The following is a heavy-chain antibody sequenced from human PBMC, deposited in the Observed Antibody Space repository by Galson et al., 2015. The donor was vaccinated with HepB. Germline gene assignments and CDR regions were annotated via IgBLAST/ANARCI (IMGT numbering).Heavy chain of an antibody. Sequence: SVKVSCKASGGTFSSYAISWVRQAPGQGLEWMGWISAYNGNTNYAQKLQGRVTMATDTSTSTAYMELRSLRSDDTAVYYCARGDYCGGDCDDMYYYYGMDVWGQGTTVTVSS. J-gene: IGHJ6*02. CDR3: ARGDYCGGDCDDMYYYYGMDV. CDR1: GGTFSSYA. CDR2: ISAYNGNT. V-gene: IGHV1-18*01. D-gene: IGHD2-21*02.